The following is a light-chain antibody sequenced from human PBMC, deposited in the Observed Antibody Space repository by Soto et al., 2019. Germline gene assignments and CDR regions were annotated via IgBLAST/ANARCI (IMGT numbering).Light chain of an antibody. J-gene: IGKJ1*01. V-gene: IGKV1-5*01. CDR1: QSIGRF. Sequence: DIQMTQSPSTRSASVGDIVTVTGRASQSIGRFLAWYQHQPGKAPKLLIYDASTLESGVPSRFSGTGSGTEFTFSITSLQPEDFGTYYCKQCYMGWKFGQGTKVDIK. CDR2: DAS. CDR3: KQCYMGWK.